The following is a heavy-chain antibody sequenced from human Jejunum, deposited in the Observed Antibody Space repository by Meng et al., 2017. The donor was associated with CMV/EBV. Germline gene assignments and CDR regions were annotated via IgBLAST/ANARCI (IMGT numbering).Heavy chain of an antibody. V-gene: IGHV3-23*01. CDR3: VKVASSSYYFPEY. J-gene: IGHJ4*02. CDR2: ISAGATSK. D-gene: IGHD3-22*01. CDR1: GFTFSSYA. Sequence: CAASGFTFSSYAVGGVRQAPGKGLEWISAISAGATSKYYADSVKGRFTISRDNSKNTLYLHVNSLRAEDTAVYYCVKVASSSYYFPEYWGQGTLVTVSS.